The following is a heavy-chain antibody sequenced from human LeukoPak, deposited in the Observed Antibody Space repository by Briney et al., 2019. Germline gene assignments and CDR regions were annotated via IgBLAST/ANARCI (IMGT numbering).Heavy chain of an antibody. CDR2: ISYDGSNK. CDR3: ASGAGPIWSSPPKH. J-gene: IGHJ4*02. CDR1: GFTFSSYS. Sequence: PGGSLRLSCAASGFTFSSYSMNWVRQAPGKGLEWVAVISYDGSNKYYADSVKGRFTISRDNSKNTLYLQMNSLRAEDTAVYYCASGAGPIWSSPPKHWGQGTLVTVSS. V-gene: IGHV3-30*03. D-gene: IGHD6-13*01.